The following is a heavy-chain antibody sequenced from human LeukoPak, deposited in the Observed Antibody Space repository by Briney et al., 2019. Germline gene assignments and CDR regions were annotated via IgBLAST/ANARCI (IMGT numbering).Heavy chain of an antibody. CDR3: ARDSHSSSWHYYYYMDV. J-gene: IGHJ6*03. Sequence: PSETLSLTCTVSGGSISSYYWSWIRQPAGKGLEWIGRTYTSGSTNYTPSLKSRVTMSVDTSKNQFSLKLSSVTAADTAVYYCARDSHSSSWHYYYYMDVWGKGTTVTVSS. D-gene: IGHD6-13*01. CDR1: GGSISSYY. V-gene: IGHV4-4*07. CDR2: TYTSGST.